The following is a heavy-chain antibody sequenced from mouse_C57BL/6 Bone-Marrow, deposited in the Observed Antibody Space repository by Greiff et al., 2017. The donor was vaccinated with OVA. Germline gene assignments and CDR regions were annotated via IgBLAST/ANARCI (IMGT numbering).Heavy chain of an antibody. D-gene: IGHD1-1*01. CDR2: IDPSDSYT. V-gene: IGHV1-50*01. J-gene: IGHJ4*01. CDR1: GYTFTSYW. Sequence: QVQLQQPGAELVKPGASVKLSCKASGYTFTSYWMQWVKQRPGQGLEWIGEIDPSDSYTHYTQKFKGKATLTVDTSSSTAYMQLSSLTSEDSAVYYCARSGGTTGLGARDYWGQGTSVTVSS. CDR3: ARSGGTTGLGARDY.